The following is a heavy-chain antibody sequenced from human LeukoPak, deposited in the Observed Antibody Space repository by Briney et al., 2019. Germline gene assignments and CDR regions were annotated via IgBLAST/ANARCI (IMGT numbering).Heavy chain of an antibody. Sequence: GGSLRLSCAASGFTFSSYWMHWVRQAPGKGLVWVSRINSDGSSTSYADSVKGRFTISRDNAKNTLYLQMNSLRAEDTAVYYCVRVGSGKAFDYWGQGTLVTVSS. CDR1: GFTFSSYW. J-gene: IGHJ4*02. CDR3: VRVGSGKAFDY. D-gene: IGHD3-10*01. CDR2: INSDGSST. V-gene: IGHV3-74*01.